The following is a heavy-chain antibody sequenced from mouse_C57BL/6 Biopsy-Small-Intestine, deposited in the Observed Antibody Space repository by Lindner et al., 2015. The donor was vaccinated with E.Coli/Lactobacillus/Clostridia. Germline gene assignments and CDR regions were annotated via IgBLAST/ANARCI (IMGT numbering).Heavy chain of an antibody. CDR3: GRRPRQLRPQLDY. CDR2: INPNSGGT. D-gene: IGHD3-2*02. CDR1: GYTFTDYN. J-gene: IGHJ2*01. V-gene: IGHV1-18*01. Sequence: VQLQESGPELVKPGASVKIPCKASGYTFTDYNMDWVKQSHGTSLEWIGDINPNSGGTIYNQKFKGKATLTVDKSSSTAYMELRSLTSEDTAVYYCGRRPRQLRPQLDYWGQGTTLTVSS.